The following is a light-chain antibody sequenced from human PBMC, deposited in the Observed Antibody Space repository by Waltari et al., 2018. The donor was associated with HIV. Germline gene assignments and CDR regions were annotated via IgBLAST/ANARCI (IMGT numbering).Light chain of an antibody. V-gene: IGLV2-8*01. J-gene: IGLJ1*01. CDR1: SSDVGGYNS. CDR3: SSYAGSNHV. Sequence: QSALTQPPSASGSPGQPVTISCTGTSSDVGGYNSVSWYQQHPGKVPKLLIYEVTKRPSGVRDRFSCSKSGNTASLTVSGLQADDEADYYCSSYAGSNHVFGTWTKVTVL. CDR2: EVT.